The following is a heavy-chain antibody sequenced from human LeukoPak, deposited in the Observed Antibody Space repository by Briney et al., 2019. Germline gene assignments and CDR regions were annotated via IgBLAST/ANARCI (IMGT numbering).Heavy chain of an antibody. J-gene: IGHJ4*02. CDR3: ARTLYDFRSGYLGILGY. D-gene: IGHD3-3*01. CDR2: IWYDGSNK. V-gene: IGHV3-33*01. Sequence: GRSLRLSCAASGFTFSSYGMHWVRQAPGKGLEWVAVIWYDGSNKYYADSVKGRFTISRDNSKNTLYLQMNSLRAEDTAVYYCARTLYDFRSGYLGILGYWGQGTLVTVSS. CDR1: GFTFSSYG.